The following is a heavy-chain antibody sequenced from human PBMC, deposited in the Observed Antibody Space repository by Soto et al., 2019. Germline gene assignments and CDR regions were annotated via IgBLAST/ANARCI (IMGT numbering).Heavy chain of an antibody. Sequence: GGSLRLSCAASGCTCSDYDSSWIRQAPGKGLEWVSYISSSSSYTNYADSVKGRFTISRDNAKNSLYLQMNSLRAEDTAVYYCARGTRLLRFGDPGVWGQGTTVTVSS. CDR3: ARGTRLLRFGDPGV. CDR2: ISSSSSYT. V-gene: IGHV3-11*06. CDR1: GCTCSDYD. J-gene: IGHJ6*02. D-gene: IGHD3-10*01.